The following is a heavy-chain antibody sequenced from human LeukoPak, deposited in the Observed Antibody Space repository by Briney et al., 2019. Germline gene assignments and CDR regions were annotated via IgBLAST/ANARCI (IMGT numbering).Heavy chain of an antibody. CDR2: IHTSGST. Sequence: PSETLSLTCTVSGGSITSYYWSYIRQPAGKGLEWIGRIHTSGSTNYNPSLKSRVTISVDTSKNQFSLKLSSVTAADTAVYYCARVPGRSSSWTLDYWGQGTLVTVSS. J-gene: IGHJ4*02. CDR1: GGSITSYY. D-gene: IGHD6-13*01. V-gene: IGHV4-4*07. CDR3: ARVPGRSSSWTLDY.